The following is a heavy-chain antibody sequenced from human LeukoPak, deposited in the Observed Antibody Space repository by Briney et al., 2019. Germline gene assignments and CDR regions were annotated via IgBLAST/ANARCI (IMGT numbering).Heavy chain of an antibody. CDR1: GYSFTSYW. V-gene: IGHV5-51*01. CDR3: ARHGRSWNNWFDP. CDR2: IYPGDSDT. D-gene: IGHD6-13*01. J-gene: IGHJ5*02. Sequence: GGSLKISCKGSGYSFTSYWIGWVRQMPGKGLEWMGIIYPGDSDTRYSPSFQGQVTISADKSISTAYLQWSSLKASDTAMYYCARHGRSWNNWFDPWGQGTLVTVSS.